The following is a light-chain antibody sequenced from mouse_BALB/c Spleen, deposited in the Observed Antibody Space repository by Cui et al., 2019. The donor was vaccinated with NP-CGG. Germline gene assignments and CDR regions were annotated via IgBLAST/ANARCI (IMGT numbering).Light chain of an antibody. CDR3: ALCYNNHCV. Sequence: QAGVSQESSLTTSPGETVTLTFSSNTRAVTNTNYDNRGEEKTEDLFTGLIGGTNHRSPGVPARFSGSLIGDKAALTITGAQTDDETIYFCALCYNNHCVFGGGTKLTVL. CDR2: GTN. CDR1: TRAVTNTNY. V-gene: IGLV1*01. J-gene: IGLJ1*01.